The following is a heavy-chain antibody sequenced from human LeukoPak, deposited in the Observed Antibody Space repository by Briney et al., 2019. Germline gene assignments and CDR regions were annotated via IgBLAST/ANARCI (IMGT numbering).Heavy chain of an antibody. J-gene: IGHJ4*02. CDR3: ARDLNYYDSSGYSYYFDY. V-gene: IGHV3-48*03. CDR2: ISASGRTM. D-gene: IGHD3-22*01. Sequence: GGSLRLSCAASGFTFSSYEMNWVRQAPGKGLEWVSYISASGRTMYYTDSVKGRFTISRDNAKNSLYLQMNSLRAEDTAVYYCARDLNYYDSSGYSYYFDYWGQGTLVTVSS. CDR1: GFTFSSYE.